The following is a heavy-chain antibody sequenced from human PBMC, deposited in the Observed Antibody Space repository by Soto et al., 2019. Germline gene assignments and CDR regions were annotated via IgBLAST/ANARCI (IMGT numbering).Heavy chain of an antibody. CDR2: NSAYNGNT. Sequence: QVQLVQSGAEVKKPGASVKVSCKASGYTFTSYGISWVRQAPGQGLEWMGWNSAYNGNTNYAQKLQGRVTMTTDTSTSTAYMELRSLRSDDTAVYYCARDGADIVVVVAATPVAWFDPWGQGTLVTVSS. D-gene: IGHD2-15*01. CDR1: GYTFTSYG. CDR3: ARDGADIVVVVAATPVAWFDP. V-gene: IGHV1-18*01. J-gene: IGHJ5*02.